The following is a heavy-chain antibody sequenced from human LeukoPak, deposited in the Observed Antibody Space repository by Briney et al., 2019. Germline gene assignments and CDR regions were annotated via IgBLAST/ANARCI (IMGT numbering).Heavy chain of an antibody. CDR3: ARAYDYVWGSYRPEYFQH. CDR2: IYYSGRT. Sequence: SETLSLTCTVSGGSISDYYWNWMRQPPGKGQEWIGYIYYSGRTNYNPSLKSRVSISVDTSKNQFSLKLSSVTAADTAVYYCARAYDYVWGSYRPEYFQHWGQGTLVTVSS. D-gene: IGHD3-16*02. J-gene: IGHJ1*01. V-gene: IGHV4-59*12. CDR1: GGSISDYY.